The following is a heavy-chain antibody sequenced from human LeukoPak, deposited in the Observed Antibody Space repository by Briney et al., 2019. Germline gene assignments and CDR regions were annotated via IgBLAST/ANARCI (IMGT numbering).Heavy chain of an antibody. CDR3: ASNNCGGDCYSNSNFDY. D-gene: IGHD2-21*02. Sequence: ASVMVSCKASGGTFSSYTISWVRQAPGQGLEWMGRIIPILGIANYAQKFQGRVTITADKSTSTAYMELSSLRSEDTAVYYCASNNCGGDCYSNSNFDYWGQGTLVTVSS. CDR2: IIPILGIA. CDR1: GGTFSSYT. J-gene: IGHJ4*02. V-gene: IGHV1-69*02.